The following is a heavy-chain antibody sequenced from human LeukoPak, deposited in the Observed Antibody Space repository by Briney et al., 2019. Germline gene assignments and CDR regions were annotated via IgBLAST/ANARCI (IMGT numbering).Heavy chain of an antibody. Sequence: GGSLRPSCAASGFTFSSYDMHWVRQATGKGLEWVSAINTAGDTYYPGSVKGRFTISRENAKNSLYLQMNSLRAGDTAVYYCARSSGPSRGAFDIWGQGTMVTVSS. CDR1: GFTFSSYD. V-gene: IGHV3-13*01. CDR2: INTAGDT. D-gene: IGHD3-22*01. CDR3: ARSSGPSRGAFDI. J-gene: IGHJ3*02.